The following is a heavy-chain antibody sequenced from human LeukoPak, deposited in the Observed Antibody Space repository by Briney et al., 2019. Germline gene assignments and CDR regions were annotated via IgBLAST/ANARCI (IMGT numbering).Heavy chain of an antibody. Sequence: SETLSLTCAVSGDSISSRNWWNWVRQPPGKGLDWIGEISHGGSTKYNPSLKNRVTISKDNSKNEFSLKLNSVTAADTAVYYCARSAGWWSLDYWGQGALVTVSA. CDR2: ISHGGST. D-gene: IGHD2-8*02. J-gene: IGHJ4*02. CDR3: ARSAGWWSLDY. V-gene: IGHV4-4*02. CDR1: GDSISSRNW.